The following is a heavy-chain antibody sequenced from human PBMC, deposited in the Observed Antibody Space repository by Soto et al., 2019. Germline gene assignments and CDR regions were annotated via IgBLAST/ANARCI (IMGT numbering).Heavy chain of an antibody. V-gene: IGHV3-15*01. CDR1: GFTFSNAW. D-gene: IGHD3-10*01. Sequence: GGSLRLSCAASGFTFSNAWMSWVRQAPGKGLEWVGRIKSKIDGGTTDYAAPVKGRFTISRDDSKNTLYLQMNSLKTEDTAVYYCTTDLSRLLWFGESNYYYYGMDVWGQGTTVTVSS. CDR3: TTDLSRLLWFGESNYYYYGMDV. J-gene: IGHJ6*02. CDR2: IKSKIDGGTT.